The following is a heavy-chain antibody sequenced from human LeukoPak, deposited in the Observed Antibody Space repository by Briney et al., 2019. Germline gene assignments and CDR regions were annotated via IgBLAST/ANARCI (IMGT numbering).Heavy chain of an antibody. V-gene: IGHV4-59*01. Sequence: SETLSLTCTVSGGSTGNYYWSWIRQPAGKGLEWVGFIYYTGSTTYNPSLKSRVTISMDTSKSQLSLILSSVTAADTAVYYCARDRYSSSWYEGYGMDVWGQGTTVTVSS. CDR3: ARDRYSSSWYEGYGMDV. J-gene: IGHJ6*02. D-gene: IGHD6-13*01. CDR2: IYYTGST. CDR1: GGSTGNYY.